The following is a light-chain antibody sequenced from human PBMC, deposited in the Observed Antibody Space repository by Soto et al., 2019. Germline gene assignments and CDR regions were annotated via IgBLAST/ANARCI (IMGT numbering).Light chain of an antibody. CDR1: QSVTST. CDR3: QQYNNLPLT. Sequence: EIVMTQSPATLSVSPGERATLSCRASQSVTSTLAWYLQKPGQAPRLLIYGTSTRATGIPARFSGSGSGTEFTLTISSLQSEDSAVYYCQQYNNLPLTFGGGTKVEI. J-gene: IGKJ4*01. CDR2: GTS. V-gene: IGKV3-15*01.